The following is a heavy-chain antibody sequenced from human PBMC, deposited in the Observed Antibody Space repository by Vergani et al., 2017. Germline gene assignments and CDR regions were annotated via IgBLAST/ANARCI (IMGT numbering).Heavy chain of an antibody. J-gene: IGHJ6*03. CDR1: GGSISSSNW. CDR2: IYHSGST. CDR3: ATVSVVVVAATGPYYYYYYMDV. D-gene: IGHD2-15*01. Sequence: QVQLQESGPGLVKPSGTLSLTCAVSGGSISSSNWWSWVRQPPGKGLEWIGEIYHSGSTNYNPSLKSRVTISVDKSKNQFSLKLSSVTAADTAVYYCATVSVVVVAATGPYYYYYYMDVWGKGTTVTVSS. V-gene: IGHV4-4*02.